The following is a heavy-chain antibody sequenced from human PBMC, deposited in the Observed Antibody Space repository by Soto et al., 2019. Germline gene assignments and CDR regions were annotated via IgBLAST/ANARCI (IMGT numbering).Heavy chain of an antibody. Sequence: QVQLVQSGAEVKKPGSSVKVSCKASGGTFSSYAISWVRQAPGQGLEWMGGIIPIFGTANYAQKFQGRVTITADESTSTAYMELSSLRSEDTAVYYCVRDCLGYCSSTNYGMDVWGQGTTVTVSS. CDR3: VRDCLGYCSSTNYGMDV. CDR1: GGTFSSYA. D-gene: IGHD2-2*03. CDR2: IIPIFGTA. J-gene: IGHJ6*02. V-gene: IGHV1-69*01.